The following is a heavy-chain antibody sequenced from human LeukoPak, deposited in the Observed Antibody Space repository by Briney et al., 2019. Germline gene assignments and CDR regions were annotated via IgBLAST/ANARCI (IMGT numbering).Heavy chain of an antibody. Sequence: GGSLRLSCAASGFTVSSNYMSWVRQSPGRGLEWVSFLRNDETEIHYADFAKGRFTISRDRSKNSVYLQMNSLRPDDTALYYCAKDGGRYRFDFWGQGTMVTVSS. D-gene: IGHD3-16*02. J-gene: IGHJ4*02. CDR2: LRNDETEI. CDR3: AKDGGRYRFDF. V-gene: IGHV3-30*02. CDR1: GFTVSSNY.